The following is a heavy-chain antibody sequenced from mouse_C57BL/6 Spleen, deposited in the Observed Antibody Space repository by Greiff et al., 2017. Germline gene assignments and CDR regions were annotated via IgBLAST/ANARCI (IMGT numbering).Heavy chain of an antibody. CDR3: ARGDYYGSMDY. J-gene: IGHJ4*01. V-gene: IGHV1-85*01. CDR2: IYTRDGSS. Sequence: VKLLESGPELVKPGASVKLSCKASGYTFTSYDINWVKQRPGQGLEWIGWIYTRDGSSKYNEKFKGKATLTVDTSSSTAYMELHSLTSEDSAVYFCARGDYYGSMDYWGQGTSVTVSS. D-gene: IGHD1-1*01. CDR1: GYTFTSYD.